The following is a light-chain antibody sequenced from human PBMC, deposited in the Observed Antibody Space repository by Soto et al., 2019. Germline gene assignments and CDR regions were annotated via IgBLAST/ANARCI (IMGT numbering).Light chain of an antibody. J-gene: IGKJ1*01. CDR3: KQYGSSGT. V-gene: IGKV3-20*01. CDR1: QIVSNRY. Sequence: EIVLTQSPGTLSLFPGERATLSCRASQIVSNRYLAWYQQKPGQAPRLLIYGASNRAAGIQDRFSGSGSGTESTLTIRRLEPEDFAVYYCKQYGSSGTCGQGTKVDIK. CDR2: GAS.